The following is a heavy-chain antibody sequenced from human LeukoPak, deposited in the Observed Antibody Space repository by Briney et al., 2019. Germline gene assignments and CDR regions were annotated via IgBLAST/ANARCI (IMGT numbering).Heavy chain of an antibody. V-gene: IGHV4-30-4*01. J-gene: IGHJ4*02. CDR2: IYYSGST. CDR3: ARGVTMVRGVIMALVDY. D-gene: IGHD3-10*01. CDR1: GVSISSGDYY. Sequence: SETLSLTCTVSGVSISSGDYYWSWIRQPPGKGLEWIGYIYYSGSTYYNPSLKSRVTISVDTSKNQFSLKLSSVTAADTAVYYCARGVTMVRGVIMALVDYWGQGTLVTVSS.